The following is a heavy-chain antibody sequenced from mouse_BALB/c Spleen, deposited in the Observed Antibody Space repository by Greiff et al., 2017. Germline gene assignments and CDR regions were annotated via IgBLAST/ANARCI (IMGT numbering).Heavy chain of an antibody. CDR3: ARGRYGDY. D-gene: IGHD2-14*01. Sequence: EVKLVESGGGLVKPGGSLKLSCAASGFTFSSYAMSWVRQTPEKRLEWVATISSGGSYTYYPDSVKGRFTISRDNAENTLYLQMSSLRSEDTAMYYCARGRYGDYWGQGTTLTVSS. CDR2: ISSGGSYT. J-gene: IGHJ2*01. CDR1: GFTFSSYA. V-gene: IGHV5-9-3*01.